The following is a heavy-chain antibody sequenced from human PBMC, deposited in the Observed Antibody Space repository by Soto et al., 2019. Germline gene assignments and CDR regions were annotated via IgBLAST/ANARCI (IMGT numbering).Heavy chain of an antibody. V-gene: IGHV3-23*01. Sequence: LILSCAASGFTFRNYAMTWVRQAPGKGLEWVSGISGNGGTTYYADSVKGRFTISRDNAKNSLYLQMNSLRAEDTAVYYCARDYYYDSSGYYAGFDYWGQGTLVTVSS. CDR2: ISGNGGTT. D-gene: IGHD3-22*01. J-gene: IGHJ4*02. CDR3: ARDYYYDSSGYYAGFDY. CDR1: GFTFRNYA.